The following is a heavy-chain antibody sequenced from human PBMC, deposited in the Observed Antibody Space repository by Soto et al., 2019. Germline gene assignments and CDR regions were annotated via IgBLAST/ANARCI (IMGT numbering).Heavy chain of an antibody. Sequence: QVQLVESGGGVVQPGRSLRLSCAASGFTFSSYAMHWVRQAPGKGLEWVAVISYDGSNKYYADSVKGRFTISRDNSKNTLYLQMNSLRAEDTAVYYCARGELTTVVPAYYFDYWGQGTLVTVSS. D-gene: IGHD4-17*01. J-gene: IGHJ4*02. V-gene: IGHV3-30-3*01. CDR3: ARGELTTVVPAYYFDY. CDR2: ISYDGSNK. CDR1: GFTFSSYA.